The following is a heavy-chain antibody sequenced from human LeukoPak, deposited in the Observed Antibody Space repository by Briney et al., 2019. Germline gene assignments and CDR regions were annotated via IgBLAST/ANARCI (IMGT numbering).Heavy chain of an antibody. Sequence: SQTLSLTCAISGDSVSSNSVTWNWIRQSPSRGLEWLGRTYYRSTWYNDYAVSVRGRITVNPDTSKNQFSLHLNSVTPEDTAVYYCARRLTQYNCFDPWGQGILVTVSS. J-gene: IGHJ5*02. CDR2: TYYRSTWYN. CDR3: ARRLTQYNCFDP. V-gene: IGHV6-1*01. CDR1: GDSVSSNSVT. D-gene: IGHD2-21*02.